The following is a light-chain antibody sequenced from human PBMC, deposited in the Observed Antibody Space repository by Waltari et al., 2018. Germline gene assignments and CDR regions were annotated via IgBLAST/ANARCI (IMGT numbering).Light chain of an antibody. CDR2: RNH. Sequence: QSVLTQPPSASGTPGQRVTISCSGSSSNIGSNTVNWYQQLPGTAPNLLIYRNHLLPPGFPDRFSGSKSGTSASLAISGLQSEDEADYYCAAWDDSLNGVVFGGGTKLTVL. CDR1: SSNIGSNT. CDR3: AAWDDSLNGVV. J-gene: IGLJ2*01. V-gene: IGLV1-44*01.